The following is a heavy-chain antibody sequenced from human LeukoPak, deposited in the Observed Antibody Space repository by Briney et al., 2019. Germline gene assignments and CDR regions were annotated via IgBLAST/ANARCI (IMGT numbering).Heavy chain of an antibody. CDR3: ARLLRYFDRSNWFDP. CDR2: ISGSGGST. V-gene: IGHV3-23*01. J-gene: IGHJ5*02. Sequence: PGGSLRLSCAASGFTISSYAMSWVRQAPGKGLEWVSAISGSGGSTSYADSAKGRFTISRDNYKNTLYLQMNSLRAEDTAVYYCARLLRYFDRSNWFDPWGEGTLVTVSS. CDR1: GFTISSYA. D-gene: IGHD3-9*01.